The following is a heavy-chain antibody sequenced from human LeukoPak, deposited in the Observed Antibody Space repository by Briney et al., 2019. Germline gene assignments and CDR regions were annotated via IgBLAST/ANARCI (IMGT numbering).Heavy chain of an antibody. CDR2: ISGTGDKI. CDR1: GFASGSYA. CDR3: AKDLVNVARIFGMDV. D-gene: IGHD2-15*01. V-gene: IGHV3-23*01. Sequence: GGSLRLSCAASGFASGSYAMSWVRQAPGKGPEWVSAISGTGDKIYYADSVRGRFTISRDSSKNTLYLQMNSLRAEDTAVYYCAKDLVNVARIFGMDVWGQGTTVTVSS. J-gene: IGHJ6*02.